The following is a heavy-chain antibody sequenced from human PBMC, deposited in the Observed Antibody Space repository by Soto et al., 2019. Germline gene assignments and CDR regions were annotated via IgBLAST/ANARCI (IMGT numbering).Heavy chain of an antibody. CDR3: ARDHNGGGYYYYGMDV. J-gene: IGHJ6*02. V-gene: IGHV4-59*01. CDR2: IYYSGST. CDR1: GGSISSYY. Sequence: PSETLSLTCTVPGGSISSYYWSWIRQPPGKGLEWIGYIYYSGSTNYNPSLKSRVTISVDTSKNQFSLKLSSVTAADTAVYYCARDHNGGGYYYYGMDVWGQGTTVTV. D-gene: IGHD2-8*01.